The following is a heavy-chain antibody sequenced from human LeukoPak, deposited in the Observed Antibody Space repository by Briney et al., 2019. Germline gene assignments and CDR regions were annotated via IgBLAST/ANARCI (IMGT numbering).Heavy chain of an antibody. CDR2: IYYSGST. J-gene: IGHJ3*02. Sequence: SETLSLTCTVSGGSISSYYWTWIRQPPGKGLEWLGYIYYSGSTNYNPSLKSRVTISVDTSKNQFSLKLSSVTAADTAVYYCASALRYFDWLGIHAFDIWGQGTMVTVSS. D-gene: IGHD3-9*01. CDR1: GGSISSYY. V-gene: IGHV4-59*08. CDR3: ASALRYFDWLGIHAFDI.